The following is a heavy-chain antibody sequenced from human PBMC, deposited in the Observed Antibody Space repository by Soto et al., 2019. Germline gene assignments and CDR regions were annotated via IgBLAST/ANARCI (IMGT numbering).Heavy chain of an antibody. CDR3: ASNNYGDHGLDY. J-gene: IGHJ4*02. D-gene: IGHD4-17*01. Sequence: SETLSLTCTVSGGSVSSGSYYWSWIRQPPGKGLEWIGYIYYSGSTNYNPSLKSRVTISVDTSKNQFSLKLSSVTAADTAVYYCASNNYGDHGLDYWGQGTLVTVSS. V-gene: IGHV4-61*01. CDR2: IYYSGST. CDR1: GGSVSSGSYY.